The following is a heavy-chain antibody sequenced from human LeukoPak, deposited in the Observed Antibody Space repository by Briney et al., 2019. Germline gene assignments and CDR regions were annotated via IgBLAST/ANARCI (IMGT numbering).Heavy chain of an antibody. CDR2: IYYSGNT. J-gene: IGHJ4*02. V-gene: IGHV4-61*08. CDR3: ARVAYGGELLEY. D-gene: IGHD4-23*01. Sequence: SETLSLTCTVSGGSISSGGYYWSWIRQHPGKGLEWIGYIYYSGNTNYNPSLKSRVTISVDTSKNQFSLKLNSVTAADTAVYYCARVAYGGELLEYWGQGTLVTVSS. CDR1: GGSISSGGYY.